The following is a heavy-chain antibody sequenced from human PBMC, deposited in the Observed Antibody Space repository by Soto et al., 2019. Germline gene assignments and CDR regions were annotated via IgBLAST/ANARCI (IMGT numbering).Heavy chain of an antibody. J-gene: IGHJ3*02. CDR2: VSASGLNT. CDR1: GFTFSTYA. Sequence: GSLRLSCAASGFTFSTYAMAWVRQAPGKGLEWVSGVSASGLNTDYADPVKGRFYISRDNSKNTVYLQMNSLRAEDTAVYYCARYIVVVTATYAFDIWGQGTMVTVSS. V-gene: IGHV3-23*01. D-gene: IGHD2-21*02. CDR3: ARYIVVVTATYAFDI.